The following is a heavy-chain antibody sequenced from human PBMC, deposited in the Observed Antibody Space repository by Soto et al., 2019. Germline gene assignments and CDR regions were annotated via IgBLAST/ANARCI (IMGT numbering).Heavy chain of an antibody. Sequence: ASVKVSCKASGYTFTSYAMHWVRQAPGQRLEWMGWINAGNGNTKYSQKFQGRVTITRDTSASTAYMELSSLRSEDTAVYYCARAFIEVAGREYYFHYCGQGTMVTVYS. J-gene: IGHJ4*02. D-gene: IGHD6-19*01. CDR2: INAGNGNT. CDR3: ARAFIEVAGREYYFHY. CDR1: GYTFTSYA. V-gene: IGHV1-3*01.